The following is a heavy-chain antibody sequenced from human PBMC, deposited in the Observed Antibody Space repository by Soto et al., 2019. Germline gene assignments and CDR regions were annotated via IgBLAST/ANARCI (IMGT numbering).Heavy chain of an antibody. CDR3: ARAHYDILTGRRGWFDP. Sequence: SDTQFLTCATSCGPIRSGGYSWCWIRQPPGKGMEWIGYIYHSGSTYYNPSLKSRVTISVDRSKNQFSLKLSSVTAADTAVYYCARAHYDILTGRRGWFDPWGQGTLVTVSS. D-gene: IGHD3-9*01. J-gene: IGHJ5*02. V-gene: IGHV4-30-2*01. CDR2: IYHSGST. CDR1: CGPIRSGGYS.